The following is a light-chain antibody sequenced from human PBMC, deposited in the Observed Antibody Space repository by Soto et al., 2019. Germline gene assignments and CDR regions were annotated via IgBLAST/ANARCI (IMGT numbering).Light chain of an antibody. CDR2: GAS. J-gene: IGKJ3*01. CDR1: QSVSNNY. CDR3: QHYGTSPFT. Sequence: IVLTQSPGTLSLSPGERATLSCRASQSVSNNYLAWYQQKPGQAPRLLISGASNRATGIPDRFSGSGSGTDLSLPIRTLEPDDFAVYYCQHYGTSPFTFGPGTKVD. V-gene: IGKV3-20*01.